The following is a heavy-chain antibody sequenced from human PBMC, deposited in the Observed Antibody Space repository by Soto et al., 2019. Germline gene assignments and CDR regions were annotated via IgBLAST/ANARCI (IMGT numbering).Heavy chain of an antibody. CDR3: YYATFGDKDF. Sequence: GGSLRLSCAASGYTFSHYWMHWVRQAPGKGLVWVSRVNPDGTITTYADSVKGRFTISRDNAKNTLYLQMNSLGVEDKALYYLYYATFGDKDFWGQGTPVTV. J-gene: IGHJ4*02. D-gene: IGHD1-26*01. CDR1: GYTFSHYW. V-gene: IGHV3-74*01. CDR2: VNPDGTIT.